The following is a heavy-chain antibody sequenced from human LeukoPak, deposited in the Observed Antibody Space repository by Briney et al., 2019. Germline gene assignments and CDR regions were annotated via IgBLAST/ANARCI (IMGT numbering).Heavy chain of an antibody. Sequence: GGSLRLSCAASGFTFNSYGMSWVRQAPGKGLVWVSRINTDGSSTSYADSVKGRFTISRDNAKNTLYLQMNSLRAEDTAVYYCARGGSYLSAFDIWGQGTMVTVSS. CDR2: INTDGSST. CDR1: GFTFNSYG. J-gene: IGHJ3*02. CDR3: ARGGSYLSAFDI. V-gene: IGHV3-74*01. D-gene: IGHD1-26*01.